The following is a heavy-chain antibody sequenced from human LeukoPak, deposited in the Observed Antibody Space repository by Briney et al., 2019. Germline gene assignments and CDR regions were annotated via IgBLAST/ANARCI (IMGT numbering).Heavy chain of an antibody. Sequence: GGSLRLSCAASGFTFSSYAMHWVRQAPGKGLEWVAVISYDGSNKYYADSVKGRFTISRDNSKNTLYLQMNSLRAEDTAAYYCARGPLEVPESANYYYYGMDVWGQGTTVTVS. CDR2: ISYDGSNK. CDR1: GFTFSSYA. CDR3: ARGPLEVPESANYYYYGMDV. J-gene: IGHJ6*02. V-gene: IGHV3-30*04. D-gene: IGHD6-25*01.